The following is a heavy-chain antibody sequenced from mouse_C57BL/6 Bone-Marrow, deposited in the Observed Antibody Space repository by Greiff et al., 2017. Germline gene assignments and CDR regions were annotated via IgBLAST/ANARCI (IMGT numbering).Heavy chain of an antibody. CDR1: GFTFSDYG. V-gene: IGHV5-17*01. CDR3: AGPDYYGSSYGFAY. J-gene: IGHJ3*01. Sequence: EVQLVESGGGLVKPGGSLKLSCAASGFTFSDYGMHWVRQAPEKGLEWVAYISSGSSTIYYAATVKGRFTISRDNAKNTLFLQMTSLRSEDTAMYYCAGPDYYGSSYGFAYWGQGTLVTVSA. CDR2: ISSGSSTI. D-gene: IGHD1-1*01.